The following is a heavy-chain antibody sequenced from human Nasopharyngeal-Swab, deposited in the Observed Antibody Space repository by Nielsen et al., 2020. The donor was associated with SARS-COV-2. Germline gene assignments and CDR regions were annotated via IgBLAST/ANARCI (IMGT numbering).Heavy chain of an antibody. CDR3: AKDDFCPACAFDV. D-gene: IGHD2-21*02. CDR2: VSNNDGSLT. CDR1: GFDFWKYA. J-gene: IGHJ3*01. Sequence: GESLKIFCAASGFDFWKYAMSWVRQAPGKGLEWVSTVSNNDGSLTFYADSVKGRFTISRDTSKNTVSLQMNSLRAEDTAVYYCAKDDFCPACAFDVWGQGTIVTVSS. V-gene: IGHV3-23*01.